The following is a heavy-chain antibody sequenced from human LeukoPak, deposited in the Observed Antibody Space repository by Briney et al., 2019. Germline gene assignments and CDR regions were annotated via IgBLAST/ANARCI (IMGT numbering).Heavy chain of an antibody. CDR2: INWDGGST. CDR1: GFKFDDHG. J-gene: IGHJ4*02. D-gene: IGHD1-26*01. V-gene: IGHV3-20*04. CDR3: VTGGSGTYYN. Sequence: GGSLRLSCAASGFKFDDHGMSWVRQDPGKGLEWVSSINWDGGSTFYSDSVKGRFTISRDNVENSPYLQMTTLRVDDTAFYYCVTGGSGTYYNWGQGALVTVSS.